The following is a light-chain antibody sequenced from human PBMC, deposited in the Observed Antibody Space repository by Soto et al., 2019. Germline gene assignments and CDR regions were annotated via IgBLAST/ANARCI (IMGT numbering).Light chain of an antibody. CDR3: QQYGNSPQT. V-gene: IGKV1-39*01. CDR1: QSINSY. Sequence: DIKMTQSPSSLSASVTDRVTITCRASQSINSYLNWYQQKPGKAPKLLIFTASSRATGIPDRFSGSGSGTDFTLTISRLEPEDFAVYYCQQYGNSPQTFGQGTKVDIK. J-gene: IGKJ1*01. CDR2: TAS.